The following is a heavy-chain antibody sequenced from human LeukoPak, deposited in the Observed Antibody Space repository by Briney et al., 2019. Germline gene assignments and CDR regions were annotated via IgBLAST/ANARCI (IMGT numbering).Heavy chain of an antibody. D-gene: IGHD3-10*01. Sequence: ASVKVSCKASRYTFTGYYIHWVRQATGQGLEWMGCINPHSGTTSYAQNFQGRVTMTRDTSISTAYMDLCTLRSGDTAFYYFARDSNDYGSGSYYNYDYWGQGTLVTVSS. CDR1: RYTFTGYY. V-gene: IGHV1-2*02. J-gene: IGHJ4*02. CDR3: ARDSNDYGSGSYYNYDY. CDR2: INPHSGTT.